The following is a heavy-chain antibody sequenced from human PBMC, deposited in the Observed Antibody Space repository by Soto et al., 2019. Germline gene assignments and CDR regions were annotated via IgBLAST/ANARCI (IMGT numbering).Heavy chain of an antibody. CDR3: ARRRSPSETWARMSFSGLDV. Sequence: HVQLQQWGAGLLKPSETLSLTCAVYGGSFSGYYWSWICHSPGKGLEWIGEINHSGNTNYNPSLKSRVTIAVDTYKNQFSLKLSSVTAADTAVYYCARRRSPSETWARMSFSGLDVWGQGNSVTVSS. CDR1: GGSFSGYY. J-gene: IGHJ6*02. V-gene: IGHV4-34*01. CDR2: INHSGNT. D-gene: IGHD3-16*01.